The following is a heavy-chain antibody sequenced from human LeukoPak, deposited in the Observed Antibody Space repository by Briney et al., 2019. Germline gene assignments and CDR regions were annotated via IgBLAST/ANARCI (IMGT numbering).Heavy chain of an antibody. Sequence: ASVKVSCKASGYTFTSYGISWVRQAPGQGLEWMGWISVYNNNTNYAQKLQGRVTMTTDTSTSTAYMELRSLRSDDTAVYYCARGRAGILKYYYDSSGYYWGDYWGQGTLVTVSS. D-gene: IGHD3-22*01. CDR3: ARGRAGILKYYYDSSGYYWGDY. J-gene: IGHJ4*02. CDR1: GYTFTSYG. CDR2: ISVYNNNT. V-gene: IGHV1-18*01.